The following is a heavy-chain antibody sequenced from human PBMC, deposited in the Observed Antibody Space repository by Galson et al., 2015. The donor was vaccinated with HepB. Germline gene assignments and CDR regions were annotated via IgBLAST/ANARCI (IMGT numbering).Heavy chain of an antibody. V-gene: IGHV3-23*01. J-gene: IGHJ2*01. CDR2: FPDSGSRL. CDR1: GFTFSSYG. Sequence: SLRLSCAASGFTFSSYGMSWFRQAPGKGLKWVSGFPDSGSRLYYADSVRGRFTVSRDDSNNTLYLQMNSLRAEDTAIYYCAKDRSSGTSYYYFDLWGRGTLVTVSS. CDR3: AKDRSSGTSYYYFDL. D-gene: IGHD6-19*01.